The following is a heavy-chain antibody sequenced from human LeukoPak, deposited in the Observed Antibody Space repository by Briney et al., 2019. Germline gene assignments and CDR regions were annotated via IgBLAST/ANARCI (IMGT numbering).Heavy chain of an antibody. D-gene: IGHD3-10*01. CDR1: GVSISRLY. Sequence: SETLSLTCTVSGVSISRLYWSWVRQPPGKGLEWIGYIYSSGSTNYDTSLKTRVTISVDTSKNQFSLELNSATAADTAVYYCARALGPYGSGSSYYFDHWGQGTLLTVSP. CDR2: IYSSGST. J-gene: IGHJ4*02. V-gene: IGHV4-59*01. CDR3: ARALGPYGSGSSYYFDH.